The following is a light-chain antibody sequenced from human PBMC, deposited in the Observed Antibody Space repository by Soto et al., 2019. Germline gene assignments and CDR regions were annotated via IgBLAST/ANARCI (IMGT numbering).Light chain of an antibody. CDR3: QQYNSYPVLG. CDR2: KAS. J-gene: IGKJ4*01. Sequence: DIQMTQSPSTLSASVGDRVTITCRASQSISSWLAWYQQKPGKAPKLLIYKASSLESGVPSRFSGSGSGTEFTLTISSLQPDDFATYYCQQYNSYPVLGFGGGTKVDIK. V-gene: IGKV1-5*03. CDR1: QSISSW.